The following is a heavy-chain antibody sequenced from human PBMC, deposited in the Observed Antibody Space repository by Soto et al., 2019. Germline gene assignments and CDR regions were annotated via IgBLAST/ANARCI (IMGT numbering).Heavy chain of an antibody. Sequence: GESLKISCAASGFTFSSYAMSWVRQAPGKGLEWVSAISGSGGSTYYADSVKGRFTISRDNSKNTLYLQMNSLRAEDTAVYYCAKALPTYYYDSSGYYFDYWGQGTLVTVSS. J-gene: IGHJ4*02. V-gene: IGHV3-23*01. D-gene: IGHD3-22*01. CDR3: AKALPTYYYDSSGYYFDY. CDR2: ISGSGGST. CDR1: GFTFSSYA.